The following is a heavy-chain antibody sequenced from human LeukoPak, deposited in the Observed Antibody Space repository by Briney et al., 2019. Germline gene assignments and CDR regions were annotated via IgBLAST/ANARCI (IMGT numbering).Heavy chain of an antibody. CDR2: FSGSGGST. CDR1: GFTFASYA. J-gene: IGHJ6*03. V-gene: IGHV3-23*01. CDR3: TTDIPIYMDV. Sequence: GGSLRLSCAASGFTFASYAMSWVRQAPGKGLEWVSAFSGSGGSTYYADSVKGRFTISRDNSKNTLDLQMNSLRAEDTAVYYCTTDIPIYMDVWGKGTTVTVSS.